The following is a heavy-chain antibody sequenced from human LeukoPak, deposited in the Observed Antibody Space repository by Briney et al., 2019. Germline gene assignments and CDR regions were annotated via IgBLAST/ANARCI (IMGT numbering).Heavy chain of an antibody. V-gene: IGHV3-72*01. CDR1: GFTFSDHY. D-gene: IGHD6-19*01. CDR3: ARIAVTGGGYFDY. J-gene: IGHJ4*02. Sequence: GGSLRLSCAASGFTFSDHYVDWVRQAPGEGLEWVGRTRNKAHSFTTEYAASVKGRFTISRDDSKNSLYLQMNSLKTEDTAVYYCARIAVTGGGYFDYWGQGTLVTVHS. CDR2: TRNKAHSFTT.